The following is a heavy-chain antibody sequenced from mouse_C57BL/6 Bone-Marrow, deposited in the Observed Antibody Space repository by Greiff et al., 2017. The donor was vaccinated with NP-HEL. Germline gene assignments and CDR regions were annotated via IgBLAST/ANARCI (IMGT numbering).Heavy chain of an antibody. Sequence: QVQLQQSGAELVRPGASVTLSCKASGYTFTDYEMHWVKQTPVHGLEWIGAIDPETGGTAYNQKFKGKAILTADKSSSTAYMELRSLTSEDSAVYYCTRYPYFYGSSWDIDVWGTGATVTVSS. CDR2: IDPETGGT. CDR1: GYTFTDYE. CDR3: TRYPYFYGSSWDIDV. J-gene: IGHJ1*03. D-gene: IGHD1-1*01. V-gene: IGHV1-15*01.